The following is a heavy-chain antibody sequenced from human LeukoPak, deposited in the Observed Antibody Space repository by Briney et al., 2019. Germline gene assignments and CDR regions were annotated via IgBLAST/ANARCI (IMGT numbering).Heavy chain of an antibody. V-gene: IGHV3-11*04. CDR1: GFTFSDYY. J-gene: IGHJ3*02. Sequence: GGSLRLSCAASGFTFSDYYMSWIRQAPGKGLGWVSYISSSGSTIYYADSVKGRFTISRDNAKNSLYLQMNSLRAEDTAVYYCAKDNYLSPMVRRPRDAFDIWGQGTMVTVSS. CDR2: ISSSGSTI. D-gene: IGHD3-10*01. CDR3: AKDNYLSPMVRRPRDAFDI.